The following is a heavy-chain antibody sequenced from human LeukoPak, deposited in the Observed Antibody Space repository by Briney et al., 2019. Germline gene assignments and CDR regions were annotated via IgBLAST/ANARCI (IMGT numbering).Heavy chain of an antibody. J-gene: IGHJ6*03. CDR1: GASIRSRS. CDR3: ARTLPPHYHMDA. V-gene: IGHV4-59*11. CDR2: VSYGGGA. Sequence: SETLSLTCSVSGASIRSRSWSWIRQPPGKGVEWIGYVSYGGGASYDRFFKSRVTMSVDTSKHQVSLNLTSVTAADTAVYYCARTLPPHYHMDAWGKGTTVTVSS.